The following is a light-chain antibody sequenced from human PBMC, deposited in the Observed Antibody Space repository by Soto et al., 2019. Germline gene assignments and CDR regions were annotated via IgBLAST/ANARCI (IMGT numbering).Light chain of an antibody. J-gene: IGKJ3*01. V-gene: IGKV4-1*01. CDR1: QSLLYSSTSKNY. CDR3: QQYYDTPT. CDR2: WAS. Sequence: IVMTQSPDSLGVSLGERATISCKSNQSLLYSSTSKNYLAWYRQRPGQPPQLLIYWASTREYGVPARFSGSWSGTDFTLTISSLQAEDVAVYFCQQYYDTPTFGPGTRVDFK.